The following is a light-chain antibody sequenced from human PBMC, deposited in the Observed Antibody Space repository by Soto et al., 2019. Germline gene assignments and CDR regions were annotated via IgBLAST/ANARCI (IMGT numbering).Light chain of an antibody. J-gene: IGKJ2*01. CDR2: GAS. Sequence: ENVLTQSPGTLSLSPGERATLSCRASQSVSSSYLTWYQQKPGQAPRLLIYGASSRATDIPDRFSGSGSGTDFTLTISRPEPEDFAGYFCQQYDSSPFNFGQGNKLEIK. CDR3: QQYDSSPFN. V-gene: IGKV3-20*01. CDR1: QSVSSSY.